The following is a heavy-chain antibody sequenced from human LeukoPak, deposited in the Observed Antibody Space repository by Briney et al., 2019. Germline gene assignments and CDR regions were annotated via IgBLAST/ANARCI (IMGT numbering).Heavy chain of an antibody. J-gene: IGHJ4*02. CDR2: IYYSGGT. CDR3: ASFTTETTVFDY. CDR1: GGSISSSSYY. V-gene: IGHV4-39*01. D-gene: IGHD4-11*01. Sequence: PSETLSLTCTVSGGSISSSSYYWGWIRQPPGKGLEWIGSIYYSGGTFYNPSLKSRVTISVDTSKNQFSLKLSSVTAADTTVYYCASFTTETTVFDYWGQGTLVTVSS.